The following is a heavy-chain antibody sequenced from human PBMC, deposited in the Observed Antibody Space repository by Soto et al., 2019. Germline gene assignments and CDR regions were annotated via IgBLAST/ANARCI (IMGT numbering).Heavy chain of an antibody. CDR1: GYTFTSYA. CDR2: IIAGNGDT. V-gene: IGHV1-3*05. D-gene: IGHD3-16*01. CDR3: ARDRGGSTGWFDP. Sequence: QVQLVQSGAEEKKPGASVRVSCQASGYTFTSYAMHWVRQAPGQSLEWMGWIIAGNGDTKYFPNFQGRVTITRDTSASTAYRELSSLRSEDTAVYYCARDRGGSTGWFDPWGQGTLVTVSS. J-gene: IGHJ5*02.